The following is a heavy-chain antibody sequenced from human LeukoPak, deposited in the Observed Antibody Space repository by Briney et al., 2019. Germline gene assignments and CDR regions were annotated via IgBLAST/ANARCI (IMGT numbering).Heavy chain of an antibody. Sequence: GGTLRLSCAASGFTFSSSGMIWVRQAPGKGLEWVSAISGSGDRTYHADSVKGRFTISRDNSKNTLYLHMNSLRAEDTAVYYCAKGYYGSGSYGWFDPWGQGTLVTVSS. D-gene: IGHD3-10*01. CDR3: AKGYYGSGSYGWFDP. J-gene: IGHJ5*02. CDR2: ISGSGDRT. CDR1: GFTFSSSG. V-gene: IGHV3-23*01.